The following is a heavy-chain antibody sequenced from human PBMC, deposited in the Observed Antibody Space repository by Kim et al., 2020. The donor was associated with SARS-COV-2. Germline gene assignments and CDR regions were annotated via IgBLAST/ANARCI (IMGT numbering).Heavy chain of an antibody. D-gene: IGHD1-26*01. J-gene: IGHJ4*02. Sequence: NYAQKFQGWVTMTRDTSISTAYMELSRLRADDTAVYYCARADPEVGAFDYWGQGTLVTVSS. CDR3: ARADPEVGAFDY. V-gene: IGHV1-2*04.